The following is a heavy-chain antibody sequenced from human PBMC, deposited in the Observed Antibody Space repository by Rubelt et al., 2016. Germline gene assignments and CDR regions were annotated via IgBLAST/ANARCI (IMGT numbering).Heavy chain of an antibody. CDR1: GGSISSSSYY. CDR2: IYYSGST. V-gene: IGHV4-39*07. Sequence: QVQLQQWGAGLLKPSETLSLTCTVSGGSISSSSYYWGWIRQPPGKGLEWIGSIYYSGSTYYNPSFKSGFTISLETSKTQFARKLSSVTAADTAVYYCAREGTLRGFNSYYYGMDVWGQGTTVTVSS. D-gene: IGHD2/OR15-2a*01. CDR3: AREGTLRGFNSYYYGMDV. J-gene: IGHJ6*02.